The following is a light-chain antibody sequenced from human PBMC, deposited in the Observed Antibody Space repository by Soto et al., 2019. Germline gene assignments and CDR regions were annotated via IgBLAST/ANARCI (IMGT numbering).Light chain of an antibody. CDR3: QQLNSYPAH. Sequence: DIQLTQSPSFLSASVGDSVTITCRASQGISSYLAWYQQKPGKAPKLLIYAASTLQSGVPSRFSGSGSGTEFTLTISSLQPEDFATYYCQQLNSYPAHFGRGTLVEIK. J-gene: IGKJ4*01. CDR1: QGISSY. V-gene: IGKV1-9*01. CDR2: AAS.